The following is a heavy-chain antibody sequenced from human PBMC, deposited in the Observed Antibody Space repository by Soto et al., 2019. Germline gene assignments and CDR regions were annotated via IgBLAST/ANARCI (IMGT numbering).Heavy chain of an antibody. V-gene: IGHV3-15*07. CDR3: TAGIYNTGGSDH. D-gene: IGHD2-8*02. Sequence: GGSLRLSCVGSGFRFQDAWMNWVRQAPGKGLKRVDRIKGKNHGVAIDYAALVKGRFTISRDDSKNTLFLQMSSLQIEDTALYYCTAGIYNTGGSDHWGQGP. CDR2: IKGKNHGVAI. J-gene: IGHJ4*02. CDR1: GFRFQDAW.